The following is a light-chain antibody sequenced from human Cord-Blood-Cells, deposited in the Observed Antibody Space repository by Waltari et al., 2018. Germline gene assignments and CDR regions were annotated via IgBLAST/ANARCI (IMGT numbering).Light chain of an antibody. Sequence: QSALTQPASVSGSPGQSITISCTGTSSDVGGYNYVSWYQQHPGKAPKLMIYEVSNRPPGGFNRFSGSKSGNTASLTISGLQAEDEADYYCSSYTSSSTLYVFGTGTKVTVL. V-gene: IGLV2-14*01. J-gene: IGLJ1*01. CDR3: SSYTSSSTLYV. CDR2: EVS. CDR1: SSDVGGYNY.